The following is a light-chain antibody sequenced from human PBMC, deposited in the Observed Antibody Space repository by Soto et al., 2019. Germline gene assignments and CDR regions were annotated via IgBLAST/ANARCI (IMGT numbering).Light chain of an antibody. Sequence: EIVLTQSPGTLSLSPGERVTLSCGASQSVAGNYLAWYQQKPGQAPRLLIYGASSRATGIPDRFSGSGSGTDFTLTINRLEPEDFAVYFCQQYGNSRTFGQGTKVEIK. J-gene: IGKJ1*01. CDR3: QQYGNSRT. CDR1: QSVAGNY. CDR2: GAS. V-gene: IGKV3-20*01.